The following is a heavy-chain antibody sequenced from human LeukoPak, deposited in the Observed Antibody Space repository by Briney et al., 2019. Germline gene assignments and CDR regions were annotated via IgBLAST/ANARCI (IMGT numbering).Heavy chain of an antibody. D-gene: IGHD3-9*01. CDR2: ISAYNGNT. Sequence: ASVKVSCKASGYTFRSYGISWVRQAPGQGLEWMGWISAYNGNTNYAQNFQGRVTMTTDTSTNTAYMELRSLRSDDTAVYYCARDTYEILLTNWFSPWGQGTLVTVSS. CDR3: ARDTYEILLTNWFSP. J-gene: IGHJ5*02. V-gene: IGHV1-18*01. CDR1: GYTFRSYG.